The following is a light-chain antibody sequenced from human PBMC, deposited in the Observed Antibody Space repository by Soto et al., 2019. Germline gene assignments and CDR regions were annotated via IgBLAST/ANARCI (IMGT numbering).Light chain of an antibody. Sequence: DIQMTQSPSTLSGSVGDRVTITCRASQTISSWLAWYQQKPGKAPKLLIYKASTLKSGVPSRFSGSGSGTVFTLTISSLEPDDFATYYCQHYNSYSEAFGHGTKVELK. CDR3: QHYNSYSEA. V-gene: IGKV1-5*03. CDR1: QTISSW. J-gene: IGKJ1*01. CDR2: KAS.